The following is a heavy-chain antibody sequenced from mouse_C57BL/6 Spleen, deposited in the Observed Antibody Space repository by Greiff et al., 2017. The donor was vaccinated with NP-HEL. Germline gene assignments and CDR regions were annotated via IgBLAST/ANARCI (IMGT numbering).Heavy chain of an antibody. J-gene: IGHJ3*01. V-gene: IGHV1-53*01. CDR2: IYPGNGDT. CDR3: ARWYDASYDFAY. CDR1: GYTFTSYW. Sequence: QVQLQQPGPELVKPGASVKLSCKASGYTFTSYWMHWVKQRPGQGLEWIGKIYPGNGDTNYNEKFKSKATLTADKSSSTAYMQLSSLTSEDSAVYYCARWYDASYDFAYWGQGTLVTVSA. D-gene: IGHD2-14*01.